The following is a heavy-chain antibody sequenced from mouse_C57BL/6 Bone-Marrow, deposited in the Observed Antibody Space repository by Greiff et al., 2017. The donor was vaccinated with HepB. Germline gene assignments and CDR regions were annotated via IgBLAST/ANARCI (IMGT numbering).Heavy chain of an antibody. V-gene: IGHV7-3*01. D-gene: IGHD1-1*01. CDR3: ARYRYYGSSYYWYFDV. J-gene: IGHJ1*03. CDR2: IRNKANGYTT. Sequence: EVQLQESGGGLVQPGGSLSLSCAASGFTFTDYYMSWVRQPPGKALEWLGFIRNKANGYTTEYSASVKGRFTISSDNSQSILYLQMNALRAEDSATYYCARYRYYGSSYYWYFDVWGTGTTVTVSS. CDR1: GFTFTDYY.